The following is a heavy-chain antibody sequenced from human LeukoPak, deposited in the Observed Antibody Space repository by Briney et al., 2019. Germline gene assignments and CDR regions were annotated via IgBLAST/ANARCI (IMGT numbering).Heavy chain of an antibody. Sequence: SETLSLTCAVYGGSFSGHYWSWIRQPPGKGLEWIGSIYYSGSTYYNPSLKSRVTISVDMSKNQFSLKLSSVTAADTAVYYCTYSGSNYPDYWGQGTLVTVSS. CDR2: IYYSGST. J-gene: IGHJ4*02. CDR3: TYSGSNYPDY. D-gene: IGHD1-26*01. V-gene: IGHV4-34*01. CDR1: GGSFSGHY.